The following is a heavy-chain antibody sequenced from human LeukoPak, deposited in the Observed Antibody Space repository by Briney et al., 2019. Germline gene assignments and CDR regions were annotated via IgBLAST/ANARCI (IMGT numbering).Heavy chain of an antibody. J-gene: IGHJ4*02. CDR3: AKDLRQWLDDFDY. D-gene: IGHD6-19*01. CDR1: GFTFSSYA. CDR2: ISGSGGST. Sequence: GGSLRLSCAAWGFTFSSYAVSWLRQAPGKGLEWVSAISGSGGSTYYADSVKGRFTISRDNSKNTLYLQMNSLRAEDTAVYYCAKDLRQWLDDFDYWGQGTLVTVSS. V-gene: IGHV3-23*01.